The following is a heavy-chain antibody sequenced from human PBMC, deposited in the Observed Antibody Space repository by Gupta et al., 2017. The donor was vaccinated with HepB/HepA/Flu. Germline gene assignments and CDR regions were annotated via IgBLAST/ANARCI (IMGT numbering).Heavy chain of an antibody. CDR2: ISYDGSNK. CDR3: ARDRGYCSGGSCYYIDY. CDR1: GFHFSSYA. D-gene: IGHD2-15*01. Sequence: QVQLVESGGGVVQPGRSLRLSCAASGFHFSSYAMHWVRQVPGKGLEWVAVISYDGSNKYYADSVKGRFTISRDNSKNTLYLQMNSLRAEDTAVYYCARDRGYCSGGSCYYIDYWGQGTLVTVSS. J-gene: IGHJ4*02. V-gene: IGHV3-30-3*01.